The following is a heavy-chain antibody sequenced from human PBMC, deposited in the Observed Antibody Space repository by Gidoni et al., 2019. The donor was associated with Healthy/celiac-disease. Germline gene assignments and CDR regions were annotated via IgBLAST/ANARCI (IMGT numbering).Heavy chain of an antibody. J-gene: IGHJ3*02. CDR1: GFTFSSYA. D-gene: IGHD6-19*01. Sequence: EVQLLESGGGLVQPGGSLRLSCEASGFTFSSYAMSWVRQAPGKGLEWVSAISGSGGSTDYEDSVKGRFTISRDNSKNTLYLQMNSLRAEDTAVYYCAKEESSGWDLGAFDIWGQGTMVTVSS. CDR3: AKEESSGWDLGAFDI. V-gene: IGHV3-23*01. CDR2: ISGSGGST.